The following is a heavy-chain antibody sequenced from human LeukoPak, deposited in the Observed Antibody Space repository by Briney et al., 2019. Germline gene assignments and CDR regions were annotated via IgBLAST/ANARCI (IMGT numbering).Heavy chain of an antibody. Sequence: GSLRLSCAASGFTFSSYSMNWVRQAPGKGLEWVSSISSSSSYIYYADSVKGRFTISRDNAKNSLYLQMNSLRAEDTAVYYCARDASQWLVPFDYWGQGTLVTVSS. J-gene: IGHJ4*02. D-gene: IGHD6-19*01. V-gene: IGHV3-21*01. CDR2: ISSSSSYI. CDR3: ARDASQWLVPFDY. CDR1: GFTFSSYS.